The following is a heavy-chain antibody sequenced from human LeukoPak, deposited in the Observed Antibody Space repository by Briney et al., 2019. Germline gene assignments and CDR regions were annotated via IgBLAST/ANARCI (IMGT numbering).Heavy chain of an antibody. D-gene: IGHD5-12*01. V-gene: IGHV4-59*01. CDR3: ARVVAPGRLEHWFDL. CDR2: AYYPGDN. CDR1: GGSMSGAY. Sequence: SETLSLICTFSGGSMSGAYWSCLRQSPGKRLECIGYAYYPGDNNYNTSLKSRVTILVDTSKRQVSLKMRSVTAADTAIYYCARVVAPGRLEHWFDLWGQGTLVTVSS. J-gene: IGHJ5*02.